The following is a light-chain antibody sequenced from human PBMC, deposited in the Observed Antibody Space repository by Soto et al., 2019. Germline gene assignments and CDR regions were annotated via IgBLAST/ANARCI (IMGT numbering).Light chain of an antibody. CDR3: MQDTLCPPT. CDR1: RSLVYSDGNAY. J-gene: IGKJ1*01. CDR2: KAS. Sequence: DVVMTQSPLSLPVTLGQPASISCRSSRSLVYSDGNAYLNWFQQRPGQSPRRLIYKASNRDSGVTDRFSVSGSGTDFTLQISRVEAEDVGVYYCMQDTLCPPTFGRGTSVEI. V-gene: IGKV2-30*01.